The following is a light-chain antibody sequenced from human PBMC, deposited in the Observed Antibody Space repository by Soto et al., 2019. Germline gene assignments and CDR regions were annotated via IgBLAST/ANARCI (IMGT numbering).Light chain of an antibody. Sequence: EIVLTQSPGTLSLSPGEGPPLXCRASESVSSNFLAWYQQKPGQAPRLLIYGASNRATGIPDRFSGSGSGTDFTLTISRLEPEDFAVYYCQQYDSSPRTFGQGTKVDIK. V-gene: IGKV3-20*01. CDR1: ESVSSNF. CDR2: GAS. J-gene: IGKJ1*01. CDR3: QQYDSSPRT.